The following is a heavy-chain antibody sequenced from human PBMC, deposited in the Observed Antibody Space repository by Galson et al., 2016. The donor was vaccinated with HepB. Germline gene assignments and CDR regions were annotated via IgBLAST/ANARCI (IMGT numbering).Heavy chain of an antibody. CDR2: IKTRPAGGAR. J-gene: IGHJ6*04. CDR1: GVTFKNAW. CDR3: ATGTIGLL. V-gene: IGHV3-15*01. Sequence: SLRLSRASSGVTFKNAWMSWVRPAPGQRLEWVGRIKTRPAGGARDYAAPVKDRFTLSRDDSRNMVYLQMNSLKSEDTAVYYCATGTIGLLWGKGTTVTVSS. D-gene: IGHD3-9*01.